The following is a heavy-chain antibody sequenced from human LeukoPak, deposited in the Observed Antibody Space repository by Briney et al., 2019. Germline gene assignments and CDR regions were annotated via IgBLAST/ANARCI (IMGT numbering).Heavy chain of an antibody. CDR1: GFTFSSYG. V-gene: IGHV3-30*03. J-gene: IGHJ3*02. CDR3: ARDRYYDSSGGVAFDI. Sequence: GGSLRLSFAASGFTFSSYGMHWVRQAPGKGLEWVAVISYDGSNKYYADSVKGRFTISRDNSKNTLHLQMNSLRAEDTAVYYCARDRYYDSSGGVAFDIWGQGTMVTVSS. D-gene: IGHD3-22*01. CDR2: ISYDGSNK.